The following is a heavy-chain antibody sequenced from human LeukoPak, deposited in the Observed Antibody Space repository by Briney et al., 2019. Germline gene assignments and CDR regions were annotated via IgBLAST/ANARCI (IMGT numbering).Heavy chain of an antibody. CDR1: GFTFSSYA. D-gene: IGHD2-2*01. J-gene: IGHJ6*03. CDR3: ARAHQYCSSTSCPTAYYYYYMDV. Sequence: GGSLRLSCAASGFTFSSYAMHWVRQAPGKGLEWVAVISYDGSNKYYADSVKGRFTISRDNSKNTLYLQMNSLRAEDTAVYYCARAHQYCSSTSCPTAYYYYYMDVWGKGTTVTVSS. V-gene: IGHV3-30-3*01. CDR2: ISYDGSNK.